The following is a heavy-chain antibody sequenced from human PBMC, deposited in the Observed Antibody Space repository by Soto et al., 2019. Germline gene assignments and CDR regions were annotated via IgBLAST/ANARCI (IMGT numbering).Heavy chain of an antibody. V-gene: IGHV4-34*01. Sequence: PSETLSLTCAVYGGSFSGYYWSWIRQPPGKGLEWIGEINHSGSTNYNPSLKSRVTISVDTSKNQFSLKLSSVTAADTAVYYCAGFYNCGGDCDYDYWGHGTLATVSS. CDR1: GGSFSGYY. J-gene: IGHJ4*01. D-gene: IGHD2-21*02. CDR2: INHSGST. CDR3: AGFYNCGGDCDYDY.